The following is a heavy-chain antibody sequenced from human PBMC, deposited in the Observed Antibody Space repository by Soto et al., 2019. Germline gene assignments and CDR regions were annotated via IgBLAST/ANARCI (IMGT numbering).Heavy chain of an antibody. CDR2: ISAYNGNT. Sequence: GASVKVSCKASGYTFTSYGMRWVRQAPGQGLEWMGWISAYNGNTNYAQKLQGRVTMTTDTSTSTAYMELRSLRSDDTAVYYCAREAYCGGDCYSPNYYGMDVWGQGTTVTVSS. J-gene: IGHJ6*02. V-gene: IGHV1-18*01. CDR3: AREAYCGGDCYSPNYYGMDV. D-gene: IGHD2-21*02. CDR1: GYTFTSYG.